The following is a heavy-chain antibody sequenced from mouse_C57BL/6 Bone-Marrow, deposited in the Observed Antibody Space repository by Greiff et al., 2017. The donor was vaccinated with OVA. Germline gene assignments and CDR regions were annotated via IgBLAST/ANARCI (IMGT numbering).Heavy chain of an antibody. Sequence: EVKLMESGGGLVKPGGSLKLSCAASGFTFSSYAMSWVRQTPEKRLEWVATISDGGSYTYYPDNVKGRFTISRDNAKNNLYLQMSHLKSEDTAMYYCARDGGSFYYFDYWGQGTTLTVSS. D-gene: IGHD1-1*01. CDR3: ARDGGSFYYFDY. V-gene: IGHV5-4*01. CDR1: GFTFSSYA. J-gene: IGHJ2*01. CDR2: ISDGGSYT.